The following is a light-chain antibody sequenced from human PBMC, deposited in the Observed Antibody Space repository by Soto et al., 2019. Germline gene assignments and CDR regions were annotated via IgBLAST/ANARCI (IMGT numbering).Light chain of an antibody. V-gene: IGKV3-20*01. CDR2: GAS. J-gene: IGKJ1*01. CDR1: QSVSSTF. Sequence: EIVLTQSPATLSLSPGEGATLSCRASQSVSSTFLAWYQHKPGRPPRLLIYGASSRATDIPDRFSGGGSGTDFTLTIIRLETEDFAVYYCQQYGTSPWTFGQATKVEIK. CDR3: QQYGTSPWT.